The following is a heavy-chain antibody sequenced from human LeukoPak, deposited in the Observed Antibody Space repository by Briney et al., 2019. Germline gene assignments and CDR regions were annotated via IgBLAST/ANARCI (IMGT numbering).Heavy chain of an antibody. CDR3: ARGLSPVCGGDCYVGYYYYYMDV. Sequence: SETLSLTCTVSGYSISSGYYWGWIRQPPGKGLEWIGSIYHSGSTYYNPSLKSRVTISVDTSKNQFSLKLSSVTAADTAVYYCARGLSPVCGGDCYVGYYYYYMDVWGKGTTVTVSS. CDR2: IYHSGST. CDR1: GYSISSGYY. V-gene: IGHV4-38-2*02. J-gene: IGHJ6*03. D-gene: IGHD2-21*02.